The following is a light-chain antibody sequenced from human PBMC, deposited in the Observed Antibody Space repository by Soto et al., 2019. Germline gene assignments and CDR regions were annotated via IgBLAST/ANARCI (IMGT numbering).Light chain of an antibody. CDR2: WAS. CDR3: QQYYSSPYT. CDR1: QSVLYSSNNKNY. V-gene: IGKV4-1*01. J-gene: IGKJ2*01. Sequence: DIVMTQSPDSLAVSLGEGATINCKSSQSVLYSSNNKNYLAWYQQKLGQPPKLLIYWASTRESGVPDRFSGSGSGTDFTLTISSLQADDVAVYYCQQYYSSPYTFGQGTKLEIK.